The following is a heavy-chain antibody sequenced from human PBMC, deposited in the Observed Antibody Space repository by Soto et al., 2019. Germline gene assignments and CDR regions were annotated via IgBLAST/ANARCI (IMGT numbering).Heavy chain of an antibody. J-gene: IGHJ3*02. V-gene: IGHV1-69*13. D-gene: IGHD6-19*01. CDR2: IIPIFGTA. CDR3: ARYIAVAGRGAFDI. CDR1: GGAFSSYA. Sequence: SVKVSCKASGGAFSSYAISWVRQAPGQGLEWMGGIIPIFGTANYAQKFQGRVTITADESTSTAYMELSSLRSEDTAVYYCARYIAVAGRGAFDIWGQGTMVTVSS.